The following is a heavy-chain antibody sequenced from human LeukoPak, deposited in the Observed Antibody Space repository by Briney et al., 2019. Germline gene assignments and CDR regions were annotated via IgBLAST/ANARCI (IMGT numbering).Heavy chain of an antibody. Sequence: GGSLRLSCAASGFTFSSYGMYWVRQAPGKGLEWVAFTRYDGSNKYYADSVKGRFTISRDNSKNTLYLQMNSLRAEDTAVYYCAWTHNWNYHDAFDIWGQGTMVTVSS. CDR1: GFTFSSYG. D-gene: IGHD1-7*01. V-gene: IGHV3-30*02. J-gene: IGHJ3*02. CDR2: TRYDGSNK. CDR3: AWTHNWNYHDAFDI.